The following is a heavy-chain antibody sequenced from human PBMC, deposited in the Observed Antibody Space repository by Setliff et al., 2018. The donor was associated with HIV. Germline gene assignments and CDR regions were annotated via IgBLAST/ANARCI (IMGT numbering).Heavy chain of an antibody. D-gene: IGHD1-26*01. J-gene: IGHJ4*02. Sequence: ASVKVSCKTSGYSFSSHPIHWVRQAPGQRPEWMGWIKTGNGNTKYSQKFQGRVTITRDTSASTAYMELSSLRSDDTAVYFCARTLVGPTGGYYFDYWGQGTLVTVSS. V-gene: IGHV1-3*04. CDR2: IKTGNGNT. CDR1: GYSFSSHP. CDR3: ARTLVGPTGGYYFDY.